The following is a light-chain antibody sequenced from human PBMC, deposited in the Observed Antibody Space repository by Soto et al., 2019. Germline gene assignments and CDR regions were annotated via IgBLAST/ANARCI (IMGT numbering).Light chain of an antibody. CDR1: SSDVGGYNY. CDR2: DVS. V-gene: IGLV2-14*01. CDR3: SSYTSSSTQV. Sequence: QSALTQPASVSGSPGQSITISCTGTSSDVGGYNYVSWYQQHPGKAPKLLIYDVSTRPSGVSNRFSGSKSGNTASLTISGLQAADEADYCCSSYTSSSTQVFGTGTKLTVL. J-gene: IGLJ1*01.